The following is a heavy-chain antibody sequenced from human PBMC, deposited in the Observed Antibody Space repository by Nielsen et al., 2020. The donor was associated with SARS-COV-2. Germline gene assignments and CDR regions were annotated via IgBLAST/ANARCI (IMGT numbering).Heavy chain of an antibody. D-gene: IGHD4-11*01. V-gene: IGHV1-46*01. Sequence: ASVKVSCKASGYTFTSYYMHWVRQAPGQGLEWMGIINPSGGSTSYAQKFQGRVTMTRNTSISTAYMELSSLRSEDTAVYYCARVSSLYSNYGYYYYGMDVWGQGTTVTVSS. CDR1: GYTFTSYY. J-gene: IGHJ6*02. CDR2: INPSGGST. CDR3: ARVSSLYSNYGYYYYGMDV.